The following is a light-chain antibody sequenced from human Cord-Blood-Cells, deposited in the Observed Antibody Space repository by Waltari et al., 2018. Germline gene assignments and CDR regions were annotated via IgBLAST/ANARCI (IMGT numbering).Light chain of an antibody. Sequence: QSALTQPRSVSGSPGQSVTLSCTGTSSDAGGYNYVSSYQQHPGKAPKLMMYEDSTRPAGVPVRYSASRSGSTASLTITGSEAETDADYYCCSLAGSDTLVFGGRTKLTIL. CDR2: EDS. CDR3: CSLAGSDTLV. CDR1: SSDAGGYNY. V-gene: IGLV2-11*01. J-gene: IGLJ2*01.